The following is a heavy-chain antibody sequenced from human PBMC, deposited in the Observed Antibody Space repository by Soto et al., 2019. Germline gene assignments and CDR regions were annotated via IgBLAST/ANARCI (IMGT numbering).Heavy chain of an antibody. CDR3: ARPDIPSRGSGYDYSFDF. D-gene: IGHD3-22*01. V-gene: IGHV5-51*01. CDR1: GYSFTSYW. CDR2: IYPGDSDI. J-gene: IGHJ4*02. Sequence: GESLKISCKGSGYSFTSYWIAWVRQVPGKGLELMGVIYPGDSDIRYSPSFQGQVTISADKSISTAYLQWSSLKASDSAMYFCARPDIPSRGSGYDYSFDFWGQGTQVTGSS.